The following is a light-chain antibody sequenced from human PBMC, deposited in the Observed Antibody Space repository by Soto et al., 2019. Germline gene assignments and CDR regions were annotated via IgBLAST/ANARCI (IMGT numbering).Light chain of an antibody. CDR2: DAS. CDR3: QQYDNVPIT. J-gene: IGKJ5*01. CDR1: QSISSW. Sequence: DIQMTQSPSYLSASVGDRVTITCRASQSISSWLAWYQQKPGKAPKLLIYDASNLETGVPSRFSGSGSGTDFTFTISSLQPEDIATYYCQQYDNVPITFGQGTRLEIK. V-gene: IGKV1-33*01.